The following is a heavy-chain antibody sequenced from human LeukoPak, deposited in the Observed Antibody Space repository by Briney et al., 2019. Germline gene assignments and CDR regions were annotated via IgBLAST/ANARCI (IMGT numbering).Heavy chain of an antibody. J-gene: IGHJ4*02. Sequence: SETLSLTCTVSGYSISSGYYWGWIRQPPGKGLEWIGSIYHSGSTYYNPSLKSRVTISVDTSKNQFSLKLSSVTAADTAVYYCARVDTALISVYDILTGYPDCWGQGTLVTVSS. CDR1: GYSISSGYY. D-gene: IGHD3-9*01. CDR2: IYHSGST. CDR3: ARVDTALISVYDILTGYPDC. V-gene: IGHV4-38-2*02.